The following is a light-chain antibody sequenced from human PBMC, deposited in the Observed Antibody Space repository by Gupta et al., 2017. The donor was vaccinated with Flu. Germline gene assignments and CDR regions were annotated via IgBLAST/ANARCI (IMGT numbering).Light chain of an antibody. CDR1: QGIGNY. Sequence: DYQMTQSPSSLSASVGDRVTITCRSSQGIGNYLNWYQQKPGKAPKLLIYAASTLQSGVPSRFSGSGSGTEFTLAISRRQPEDFATYYCQDRNSIPFTFGHGTTVDIK. J-gene: IGKJ3*01. V-gene: IGKV1-39*01. CDR2: AAS. CDR3: QDRNSIPFT.